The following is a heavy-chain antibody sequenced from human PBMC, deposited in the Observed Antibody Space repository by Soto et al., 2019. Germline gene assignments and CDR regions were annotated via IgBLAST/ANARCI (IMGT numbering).Heavy chain of an antibody. CDR2: IYYSGST. D-gene: IGHD3-9*01. J-gene: IGHJ4*02. CDR3: ARYPIRYYDILTGYYHFDY. V-gene: IGHV4-31*03. Sequence: PSETLSLTCTVSGVSISSGGYYWSWIRQHPGKGLEWIGYIYYSGSTYYNPSLKSRVTISVDTSKNQFSLKLSSVTAADTAVYYCARYPIRYYDILTGYYHFDYWGQGTLVTVSS. CDR1: GVSISSGGYY.